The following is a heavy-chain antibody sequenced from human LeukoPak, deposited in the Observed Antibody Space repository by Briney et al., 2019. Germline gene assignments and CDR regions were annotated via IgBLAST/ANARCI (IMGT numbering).Heavy chain of an antibody. V-gene: IGHV4-59*01. CDR1: GGSISSYY. CDR2: IYYSGST. CDR3: ARSSLVVPAARGYFDL. D-gene: IGHD2-2*01. Sequence: SETLSLTCTVSGGSISSYYWSWIRQPPGKGLEWIGYIYYSGSTNYNPSLKSRVTISVDTSKNQFSLKLSSVTAADTAVYYCARSSLVVPAARGYFDLWGRGTLVTVSS. J-gene: IGHJ2*01.